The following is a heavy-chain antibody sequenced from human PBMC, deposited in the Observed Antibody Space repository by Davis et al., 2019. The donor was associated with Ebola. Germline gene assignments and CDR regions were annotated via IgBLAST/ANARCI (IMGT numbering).Heavy chain of an antibody. D-gene: IGHD3-10*01. J-gene: IGHJ3*02. CDR3: ARRVVRGVDAFDI. V-gene: IGHV5-51*01. Sequence: GGSLRLSCKGSGYSFSNYWIGWVRQMPGRGLEWMGIIYLGDSNTIYSPSFQGQVTISADKSISTAYLQWSSLKASDTAMYYCARRVVRGVDAFDIWGQGTMVTVS. CDR1: GYSFSNYW. CDR2: IYLGDSNT.